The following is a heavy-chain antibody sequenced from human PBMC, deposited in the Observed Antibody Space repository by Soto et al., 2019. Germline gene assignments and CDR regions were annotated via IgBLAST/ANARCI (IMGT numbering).Heavy chain of an antibody. CDR1: SVSNAW. V-gene: IGHV3-15*07. CDR2: IKSKTDGGTT. D-gene: IGHD3-3*01. Sequence: SVSNAWMNWVRQAPGKGLEWVGRIKSKTDGGTTDYAAPVKGRFTISRDDSKNTLYLQMNSLKTEDTAVYYCTTPGTYYDFWSSHYYFDYWGQGTLVTVSS. J-gene: IGHJ4*02. CDR3: TTPGTYYDFWSSHYYFDY.